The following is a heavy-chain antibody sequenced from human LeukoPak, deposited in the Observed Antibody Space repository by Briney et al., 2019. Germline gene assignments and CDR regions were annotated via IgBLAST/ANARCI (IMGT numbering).Heavy chain of an antibody. Sequence: SETLSLTCTVSGGSISSSSYYWGWIRQPPGKGLEWIGSMYSSGSTYYNPSLKSRVTISVDTSKNQLSLKLSSVTAADTAVYYCARSGSGYLRYYFDYWGQGTLATVSS. CDR1: GGSISSSSYY. V-gene: IGHV4-39*07. D-gene: IGHD5-12*01. J-gene: IGHJ4*02. CDR3: ARSGSGYLRYYFDY. CDR2: MYSSGST.